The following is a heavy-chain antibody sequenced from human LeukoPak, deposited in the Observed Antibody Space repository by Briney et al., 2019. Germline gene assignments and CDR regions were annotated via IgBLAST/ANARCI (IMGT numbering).Heavy chain of an antibody. D-gene: IGHD2-2*02. CDR2: IIPIFGTA. J-gene: IGHJ4*02. V-gene: IGHV1-69*13. Sequence: ASVKVSCKASGYTFTSYDINWVRQATGQGLEWMGGIIPIFGTANYAQKFQGRVTITADESTSTAYMELSSLRSEDTAVYYCARSGDIVVVPAAIPDYFDYWGQGTLVTVSS. CDR3: ARSGDIVVVPAAIPDYFDY. CDR1: GYTFTSYD.